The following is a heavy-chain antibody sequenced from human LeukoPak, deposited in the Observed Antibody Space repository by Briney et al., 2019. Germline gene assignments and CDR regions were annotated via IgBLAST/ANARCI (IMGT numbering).Heavy chain of an antibody. V-gene: IGHV3-21*01. D-gene: IGHD5-24*01. Sequence: PGGSLRLSCAASGFTFSSYSMNWVRQAPGKGLEWVSSISSSSNYIYYADSVKGRFTISSDNAKNSLYLQMDSLRAEDTAVYYCARDKRQERWPDYWGQGTLVTVSS. CDR3: ARDKRQERWPDY. CDR2: ISSSSNYI. CDR1: GFTFSSYS. J-gene: IGHJ4*02.